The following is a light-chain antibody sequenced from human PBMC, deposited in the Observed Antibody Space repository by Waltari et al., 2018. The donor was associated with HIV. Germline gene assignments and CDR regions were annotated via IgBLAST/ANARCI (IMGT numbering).Light chain of an antibody. Sequence: VMTQSPATLSVSPGDRTTLSCRASQSVRTKLAWYQQKPGQPPRLLIYCASTRATGIAARFSGSGSGTEFTLTINSLQSEDYAVYYCQQYDYWPPWTFGQGTKVEMK. V-gene: IGKV3-15*01. CDR3: QQYDYWPPWT. CDR2: CAS. CDR1: QSVRTK. J-gene: IGKJ1*01.